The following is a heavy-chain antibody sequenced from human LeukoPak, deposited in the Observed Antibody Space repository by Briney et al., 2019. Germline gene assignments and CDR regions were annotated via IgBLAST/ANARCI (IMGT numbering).Heavy chain of an antibody. CDR1: GGSISSYY. D-gene: IGHD1-26*01. V-gene: IGHV4-59*01. CDR3: ARGGTIVAFDI. CDR2: IYYSGST. J-gene: IGHJ3*02. Sequence: SETLSLTCTVSGGSISSYYWSWIRQPPGKGLEWIGYIYYSGSTNYNPSLKSRVTISVDTSKNQFSLKLSSVTAADTAVYYCARGGTIVAFDIWGQGTMVTVSS.